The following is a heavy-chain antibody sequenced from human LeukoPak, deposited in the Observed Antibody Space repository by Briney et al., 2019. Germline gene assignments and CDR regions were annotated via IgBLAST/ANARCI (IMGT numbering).Heavy chain of an antibody. CDR2: INPNNGGT. V-gene: IGHV1-2*02. CDR3: ARAYYYDSSGYYDGCFQH. Sequence: ASVKVSCKASGYTFTGYYINWVRQAPGQGLEWMAWINPNNGGTKYAQKFQGRVTVTRDTSISTAYMELSRLRSDDTAVYYCARAYYYDSSGYYDGCFQHWGQGTLVTVSS. J-gene: IGHJ1*01. D-gene: IGHD3-22*01. CDR1: GYTFTGYY.